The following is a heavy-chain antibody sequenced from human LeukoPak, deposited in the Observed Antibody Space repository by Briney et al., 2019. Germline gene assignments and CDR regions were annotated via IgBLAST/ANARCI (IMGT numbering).Heavy chain of an antibody. D-gene: IGHD2-15*01. CDR3: AKVLVLVSANRYYFDY. J-gene: IGHJ4*02. Sequence: GESLRLSCAASGLTFSGSAMSWVRQAPGKGLEWVSLISGSGNSTYYADSVKGRFTISRENSKNTLYLKMNSLRAEDTAVYYCAKVLVLVSANRYYFDYWGQGTLVTVSS. CDR2: ISGSGNST. V-gene: IGHV3-23*01. CDR1: GLTFSGSA.